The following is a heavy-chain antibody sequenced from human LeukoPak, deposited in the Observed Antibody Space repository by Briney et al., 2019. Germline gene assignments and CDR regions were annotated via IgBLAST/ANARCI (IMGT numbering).Heavy chain of an antibody. V-gene: IGHV4-59*01. J-gene: IGHJ4*02. D-gene: IGHD6-13*01. Sequence: SETLSLTCTVSGGSISSYYWSWIRQPPGKGLEWIGYIYYGGSTNYNPSLKSRVTISVDTSKNQFSLKLSSVTAADTAVYYCARVESSWYIEKWGQGTLVTVSS. CDR2: IYYGGST. CDR3: ARVESSWYIEK. CDR1: GGSISSYY.